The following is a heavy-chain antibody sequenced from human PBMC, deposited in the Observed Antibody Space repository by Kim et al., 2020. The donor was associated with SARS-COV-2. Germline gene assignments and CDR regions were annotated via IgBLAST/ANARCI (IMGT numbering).Heavy chain of an antibody. J-gene: IGHJ4*02. Sequence: SETLSLTCTVSGGSISSGGYYWSWIRQHPGKGLEWIGYIYYSGSTYYNPSLKSRVTISVDTSKNQFSLKLSSVTAADTAVYYCARWREGSYGVKYYFDYWGQGTLVTVSS. D-gene: IGHD3-16*01. CDR1: GGSISSGGYY. V-gene: IGHV4-31*03. CDR3: ARWREGSYGVKYYFDY. CDR2: IYYSGST.